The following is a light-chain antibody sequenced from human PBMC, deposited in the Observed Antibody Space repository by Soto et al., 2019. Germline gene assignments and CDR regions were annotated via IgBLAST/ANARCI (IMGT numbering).Light chain of an antibody. CDR1: QSVSNN. CDR3: QQYNNWPPVT. CDR2: GAS. J-gene: IGKJ4*01. Sequence: EIVLTQSPGTLSLSPGERATLSCRASQSVSNNYLAWYQQKPGQAPRLLIYGASTRVTGIPARFSGSGSGTEFTLTISSLQSEDFAVYYCQQYNNWPPVTFGGGTKVDIK. V-gene: IGKV3-15*01.